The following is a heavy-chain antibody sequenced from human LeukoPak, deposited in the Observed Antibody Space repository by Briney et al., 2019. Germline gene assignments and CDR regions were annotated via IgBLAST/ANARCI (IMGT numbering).Heavy chain of an antibody. D-gene: IGHD5-12*01. V-gene: IGHV4-39*01. Sequence: SETLSLTCTVSRGAISASSYYWGWIRQPPGKGLEWIGSVYYTGSASYNPSLKSRVTISVDTSKHQFSLKLTSVTAADTAVYYCARARPRRVARGYSGYDYPSWDYWGQGTLVTVSS. J-gene: IGHJ4*02. CDR3: ARARPRRVARGYSGYDYPSWDY. CDR1: RGAISASSYY. CDR2: VYYTGSA.